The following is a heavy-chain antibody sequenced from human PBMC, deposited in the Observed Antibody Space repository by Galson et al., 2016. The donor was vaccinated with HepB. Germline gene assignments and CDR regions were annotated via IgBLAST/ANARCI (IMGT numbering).Heavy chain of an antibody. D-gene: IGHD1-26*01. CDR2: ISAYNGYT. CDR1: GYTFTSYG. V-gene: IGHV1-18*04. Sequence: SVKVSCKASGYTFTSYGISWVRQAPGQGLEWMVWISAYNGYTNYAQNLQGRVTMTPETSTSTAYMELRSLRSDDTAVYYCARDQGGLGGATYWGQGTLVTVSS. CDR3: ARDQGGLGGATY. J-gene: IGHJ4*02.